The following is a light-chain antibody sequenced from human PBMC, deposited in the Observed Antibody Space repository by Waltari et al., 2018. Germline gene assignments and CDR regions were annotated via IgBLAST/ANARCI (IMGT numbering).Light chain of an antibody. J-gene: IGLJ3*02. V-gene: IGLV3-21*03. Sequence: SYALTQPPSVSVAPGKTARITCGGDNIGSKAVHWYQQKAGQAPVLVVYDDIERPSGLPERFSGSNPGNTATLTIGRVEAGDEADYFCQVWESSTDHFWVFGGGTKLTVL. CDR2: DDI. CDR3: QVWESSTDHFWV. CDR1: NIGSKA.